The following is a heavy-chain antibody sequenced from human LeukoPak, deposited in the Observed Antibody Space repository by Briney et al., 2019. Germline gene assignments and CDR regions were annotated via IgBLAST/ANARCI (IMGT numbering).Heavy chain of an antibody. CDR2: ISSSGSTI. Sequence: PGGSLRLSCAASGFTFSSYEMNWARQAPGKGLEWVSYISSSGSTIYYADSVKGRFTISRDNAKNSLYLQMNSLRAEDTAVYYCARDYYGSGSYYYYYYGMDVWGQGTTVTVSS. CDR3: ARDYYGSGSYYYYYYGMDV. J-gene: IGHJ6*02. D-gene: IGHD3-10*01. CDR1: GFTFSSYE. V-gene: IGHV3-48*03.